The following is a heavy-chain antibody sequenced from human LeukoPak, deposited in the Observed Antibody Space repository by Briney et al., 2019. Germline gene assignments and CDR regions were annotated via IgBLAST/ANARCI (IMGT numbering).Heavy chain of an antibody. CDR1: GFTFDDYA. CDR2: IRYDGSNK. D-gene: IGHD1-26*01. V-gene: IGHV3-30*02. Sequence: GGSLRLSCAASGFTFDDYAMGWVRQAPGKGLEWVAFIRYDGSNKYYADSVKGRFTISRDNSKNTLYLQMNSLRAEDTAVYYCVRELPSPLGYWGQGTLVTVSS. CDR3: VRELPSPLGY. J-gene: IGHJ4*02.